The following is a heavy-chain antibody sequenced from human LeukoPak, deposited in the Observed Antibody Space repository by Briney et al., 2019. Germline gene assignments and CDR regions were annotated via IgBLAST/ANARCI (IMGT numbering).Heavy chain of an antibody. CDR3: ARKDSLTGYRWNWFDP. Sequence: ASVKVSCKASGYTFTGYYMHWVRQAPGQGLEWMGWINPNSGGTNYAQKFQGRVTMTRDTSISTAYMELSRLRSDDTAVYYCARKDSLTGYRWNWFDPWGQGTLGTVSS. CDR1: GYTFTGYY. V-gene: IGHV1-2*02. CDR2: INPNSGGT. J-gene: IGHJ5*02. D-gene: IGHD3-9*01.